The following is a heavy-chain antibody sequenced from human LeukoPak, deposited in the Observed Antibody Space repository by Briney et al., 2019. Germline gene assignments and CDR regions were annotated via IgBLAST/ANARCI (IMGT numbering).Heavy chain of an antibody. J-gene: IGHJ5*02. V-gene: IGHV1-18*01. Sequence: ASVKVSCKASGYTFTNYGFSWVRQAPGQGLEWMRWISAYNGYTDYAQKFQGRVTMTTDTSTSTAYVELRSLRSDDTAVYYCARDGLSYTNPNNWFDPWGQGTLVTVSS. D-gene: IGHD2-2*02. CDR1: GYTFTNYG. CDR3: ARDGLSYTNPNNWFDP. CDR2: ISAYNGYT.